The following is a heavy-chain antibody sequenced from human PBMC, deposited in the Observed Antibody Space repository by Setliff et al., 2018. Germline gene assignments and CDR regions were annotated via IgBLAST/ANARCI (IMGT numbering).Heavy chain of an antibody. CDR1: GFTFSRYW. CDR2: LNEDGSIT. D-gene: IGHD3-16*01. J-gene: IGHJ2*01. CDR3: ARDSTWYWYFDL. V-gene: IGHV3-74*03. Sequence: GGSLRLSCADSGFTFSRYWMHWVRQAPGKGLVWVSRLNEDGSITSYADSVKGRFTISRDNAKNSLYLQMNSLRTEDTAVYYCARDSTWYWYFDLWGRGTLVTVSS.